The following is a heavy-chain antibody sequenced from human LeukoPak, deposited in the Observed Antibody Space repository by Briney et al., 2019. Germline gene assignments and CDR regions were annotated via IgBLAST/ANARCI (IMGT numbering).Heavy chain of an antibody. Sequence: GGSLRLSCSASGFTFSDYSMHWVRQAPGKGLEWVSYISSSSSTIYYADSVKGRFTISRDNAKNSLYLQMNSLRAEDTAVYYCARGYGDYVDYWGQGTLVTVSS. CDR2: ISSSSSTI. J-gene: IGHJ4*02. D-gene: IGHD4-17*01. CDR1: GFTFSDYS. CDR3: ARGYGDYVDY. V-gene: IGHV3-48*01.